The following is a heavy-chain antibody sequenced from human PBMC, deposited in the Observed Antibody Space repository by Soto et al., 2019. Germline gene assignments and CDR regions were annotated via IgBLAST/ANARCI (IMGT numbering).Heavy chain of an antibody. D-gene: IGHD6-13*01. CDR1: GFTFSNYA. Sequence: EVQLLESGGGLVQPGGSLRLSCAASGFTFSNYAMSWVRQAPGKGLEWVSAIVGGGDSTYYADSVKGRFTISGDNSKNTLHLQMNSLRAEDTAVYFCAKESRGIAPTVTGYWGQGTLVTVSS. V-gene: IGHV3-23*01. CDR3: AKESRGIAPTVTGY. J-gene: IGHJ4*02. CDR2: IVGGGDST.